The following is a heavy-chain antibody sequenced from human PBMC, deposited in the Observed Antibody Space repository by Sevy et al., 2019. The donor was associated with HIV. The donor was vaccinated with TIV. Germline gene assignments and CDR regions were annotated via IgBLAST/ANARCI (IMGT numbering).Heavy chain of an antibody. Sequence: ASVKVSCKASGYTFTSYGISWVRQAPGQGLEWMGWISAYNGNTNYAQKLQGRVTMTTDTSTSTAYMGLRSLRSDDTAVYYCARDDTERYYYYYGMDVWGQGTTVTVSS. CDR2: ISAYNGNT. V-gene: IGHV1-18*01. D-gene: IGHD2-8*02. CDR3: ARDDTERYYYYYGMDV. J-gene: IGHJ6*02. CDR1: GYTFTSYG.